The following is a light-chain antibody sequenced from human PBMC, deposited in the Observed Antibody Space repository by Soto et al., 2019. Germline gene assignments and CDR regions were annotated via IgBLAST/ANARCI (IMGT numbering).Light chain of an antibody. Sequence: QAVVTQEPSLTVSPGGTVTLTCGSSTGAVTSGHYPYWFQQKPGQAPRTLIDDTSNKHSWTPARFSGSLLGGKAALTRSGAQPEDEAEYYCLLSYSGARVFGGGTKLTVL. CDR2: DTS. J-gene: IGLJ2*01. CDR3: LLSYSGARV. V-gene: IGLV7-46*01. CDR1: TGAVTSGHY.